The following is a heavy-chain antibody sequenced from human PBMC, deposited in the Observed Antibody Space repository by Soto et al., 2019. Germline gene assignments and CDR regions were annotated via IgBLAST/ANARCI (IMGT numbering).Heavy chain of an antibody. V-gene: IGHV4-31*03. D-gene: IGHD5-12*01. Sequence: TLYLNCIVSGGSISSSAHYWSCIRQHPGRGLKWIGNIYHSGGTYYNQSLKSRITKSVDTSKNLFSLKVSSLTAADTAVYYCAAGGGLPRYYWGQGTLVTVS. J-gene: IGHJ4*02. CDR3: AAGGGLPRYY. CDR2: IYHSGGT. CDR1: GGSISSSAHY.